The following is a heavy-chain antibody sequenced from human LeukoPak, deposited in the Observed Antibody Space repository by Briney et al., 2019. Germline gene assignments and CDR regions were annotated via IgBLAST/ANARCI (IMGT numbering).Heavy chain of an antibody. V-gene: IGHV3-23*01. CDR3: VKGQTYYGSGSYKPH. CDR2: ITNTAVTT. CDR1: GFTFTTYA. D-gene: IGHD3-10*01. J-gene: IGHJ4*02. Sequence: GGSLRLSCSASGFTFTTYAVTWVRQAPGKGLEWVSTITNTAVTTYYADSVKGRFTISRDNSKNNLYLQMNRLTVEDTAVYYCVKGQTYYGSGSYKPHWGQGTLVTVSS.